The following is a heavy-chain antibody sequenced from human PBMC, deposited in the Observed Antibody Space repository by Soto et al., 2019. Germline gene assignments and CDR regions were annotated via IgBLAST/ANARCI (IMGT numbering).Heavy chain of an antibody. CDR2: IIPIFGTA. Sequence: LVKVSCKASGGTFSSYAISWVRQAPGQGLEWMGGIIPIFGTANYAQKFQGRVTITADESTSTAYMELSSLRSEDTAVYYCARDGGIVVVPAAMSARFYYYYGMDVWGQGTTVTVSS. CDR3: ARDGGIVVVPAAMSARFYYYYGMDV. J-gene: IGHJ6*02. D-gene: IGHD2-2*01. CDR1: GGTFSSYA. V-gene: IGHV1-69*13.